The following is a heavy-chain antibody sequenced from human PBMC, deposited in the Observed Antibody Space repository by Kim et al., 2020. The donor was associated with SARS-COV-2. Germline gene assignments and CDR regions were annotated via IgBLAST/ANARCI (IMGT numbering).Heavy chain of an antibody. CDR1: GGTFSSYA. V-gene: IGHV1-69*13. CDR2: IIPIFGTA. J-gene: IGHJ4*02. CDR3: ASLYYYDSSGYSRPNDY. D-gene: IGHD3-22*01. Sequence: SVKVSCKASGGTFSSYAISWVRQAPGQGLEWMGGIIPIFGTANYAQKFQGRVTITADESTSTAYMELSSLRSEDTAVYYCASLYYYDSSGYSRPNDYWGQGTLVTVSS.